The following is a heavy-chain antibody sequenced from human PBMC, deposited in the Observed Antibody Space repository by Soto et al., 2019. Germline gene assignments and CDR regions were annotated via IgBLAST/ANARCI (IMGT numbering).Heavy chain of an antibody. CDR2: IWYDGSNK. V-gene: IGHV3-33*01. CDR3: ARVGYSSSWYSPYGMDV. CDR1: GFTFSSYG. D-gene: IGHD6-13*01. Sequence: PGGSLRLSCAASGFTFSSYGMHWVRQAPGKGLEWVAVIWYDGSNKYYADSVKGRFTISRDNSKNTLYLQMNSLRAEDTAVYYCARVGYSSSWYSPYGMDVWGQGTTVTVSS. J-gene: IGHJ6*02.